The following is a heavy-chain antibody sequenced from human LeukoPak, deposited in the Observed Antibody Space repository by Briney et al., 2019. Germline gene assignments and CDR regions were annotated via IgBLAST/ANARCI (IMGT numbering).Heavy chain of an antibody. CDR3: AKDSPYCGGDCYQDAFDI. CDR2: ISGSGGST. D-gene: IGHD2-21*02. V-gene: IGHV3-23*01. Sequence: GGSLRLSCAASGFIFSSYAMSWVRQAPGKGLEWVSTISGSGGSTYYADSVKGRFTISRDNSKNTLYLQMNSLRAEDTAVYYCAKDSPYCGGDCYQDAFDIWGQGTMVTVSS. J-gene: IGHJ3*02. CDR1: GFIFSSYA.